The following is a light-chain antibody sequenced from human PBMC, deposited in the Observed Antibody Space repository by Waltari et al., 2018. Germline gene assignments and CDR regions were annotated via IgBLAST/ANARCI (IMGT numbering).Light chain of an antibody. J-gene: IGKJ2*01. CDR1: QRLTKNY. Sequence: VLTQSPGPLSSSPGERATLSCRASQRLTKNYLAWYQQKPGQAPRLLIYGASSRAAGIPDRFSGSGSGTDFTLTISRLEPEDFAVYYCQQYGSSIMYTFGQGTKLEIK. CDR3: QQYGSSIMYT. V-gene: IGKV3-20*01. CDR2: GAS.